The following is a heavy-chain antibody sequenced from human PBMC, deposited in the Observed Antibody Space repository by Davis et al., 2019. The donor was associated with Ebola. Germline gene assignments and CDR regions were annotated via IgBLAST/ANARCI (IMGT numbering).Heavy chain of an antibody. D-gene: IGHD5-12*01. J-gene: IGHJ4*02. V-gene: IGHV3-30*03. CDR3: AREGYTGYVRISGSYYADY. Sequence: GGSLRLSCAASGFTFTRYGMHWVRQAPGKGLEWVAAIPYDGSNQYYAGSVRGRFTISRDNSKNTLYLQMNSLRPEDTAVYYCAREGYTGYVRISGSYYADYWGQGTLVTVSS. CDR1: GFTFTRYG. CDR2: IPYDGSNQ.